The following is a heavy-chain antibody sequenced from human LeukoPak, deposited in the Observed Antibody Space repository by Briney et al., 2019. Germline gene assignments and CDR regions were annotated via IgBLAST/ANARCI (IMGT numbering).Heavy chain of an antibody. CDR1: GGSLSSYY. CDR2: IYYSGST. Sequence: SEALSLTCTVSGGSLSSYYWSWIRQPPGKGLEWIGYIYYSGSTNYNPSLKSRVTISVDTSKNQFSLKLSSVTAADTAVYYCARNRGRPYYYYMDVWGKGTTVTVSS. J-gene: IGHJ6*03. V-gene: IGHV4-59*01. D-gene: IGHD3-10*01. CDR3: ARNRGRPYYYYMDV.